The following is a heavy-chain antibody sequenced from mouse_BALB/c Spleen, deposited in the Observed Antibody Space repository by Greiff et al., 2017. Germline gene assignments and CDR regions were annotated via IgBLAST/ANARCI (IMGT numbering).Heavy chain of an antibody. CDR3: ARYGGYYPFDY. V-gene: IGHV1S137*01. CDR2: ISTYYGDA. CDR1: GYTFTDYA. D-gene: IGHD2-3*01. J-gene: IGHJ2*01. Sequence: QVQLQQSGAELVRPGVSVKISCKGSGYTFTDYAMHWVKQSHAKSLEWIGVISTYYGDASYNQKFKGKATMTVDKSSSTAYMELARLTSEDSAIYYCARYGGYYPFDYWGQGTTLTVSS.